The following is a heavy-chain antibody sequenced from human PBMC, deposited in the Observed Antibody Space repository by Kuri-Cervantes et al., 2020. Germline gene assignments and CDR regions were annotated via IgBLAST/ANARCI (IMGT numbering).Heavy chain of an antibody. CDR1: GFTFSGCG. Sequence: GGSLRLSCVASGFTFSGCGMHWVRQAPGKGLEWVAFIQNDGSSKYYADSVKGRFTISRDNAKNSLYLQMNNLRAEDTALYYCAKDSQYNWNYLHFDYWGQGTLVTVSS. CDR2: IQNDGSSK. D-gene: IGHD1-7*01. J-gene: IGHJ4*02. CDR3: AKDSQYNWNYLHFDY. V-gene: IGHV3-30*02.